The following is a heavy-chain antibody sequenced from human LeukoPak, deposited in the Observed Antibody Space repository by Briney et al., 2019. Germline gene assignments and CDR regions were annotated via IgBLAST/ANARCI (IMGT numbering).Heavy chain of an antibody. CDR3: ARVEYSSGWPYYYYYYMDV. CDR2: IYYSGST. V-gene: IGHV4-30-4*07. D-gene: IGHD6-19*01. CDR1: GGSISSGGYS. Sequence: PSETLSLTCAVSGGSISSGGYSWSWIRQPRGKGLEWIGYIYYSGSTYYNPSLKSRVTISVDTSKNQFSLKLSSVTAADTAVYYCARVEYSSGWPYYYYYYMDVWGRGTTVTVSS. J-gene: IGHJ6*03.